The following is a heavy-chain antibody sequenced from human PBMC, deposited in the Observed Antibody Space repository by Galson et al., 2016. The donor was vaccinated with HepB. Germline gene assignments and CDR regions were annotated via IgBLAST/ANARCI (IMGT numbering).Heavy chain of an antibody. CDR1: GDSVSSNSAA. Sequence: CAISGDSVSSNSAAWNWLRQSPSRGLEWLGRTYYRSKWYNDYAVSVKSRININPATSKNQFSLQLNSVLPEDTAMYYCASGTWDSGLKWWGQGTPVTVSS. CDR3: ASGTWDSGLKW. V-gene: IGHV6-1*01. D-gene: IGHD1-26*01. CDR2: TYYRSKWYN. J-gene: IGHJ4*02.